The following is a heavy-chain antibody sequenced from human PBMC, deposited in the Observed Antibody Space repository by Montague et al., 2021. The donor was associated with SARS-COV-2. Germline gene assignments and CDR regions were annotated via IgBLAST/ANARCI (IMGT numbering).Heavy chain of an antibody. Sequence: SETLSLTCAVSGGSFSGYYWTWIRHPPRKGLEWIGEINHSGSTNYNSSLTSRVTITVDTSKNQFSLKLSSVTAADTDVAYCACGEITTRGRIYYYGMDVWGQGTTVTVSS. V-gene: IGHV4-34*01. CDR3: ACGEITTRGRIYYYGMDV. J-gene: IGHJ6*02. CDR1: GGSFSGYY. CDR2: INHSGST. D-gene: IGHD4-11*01.